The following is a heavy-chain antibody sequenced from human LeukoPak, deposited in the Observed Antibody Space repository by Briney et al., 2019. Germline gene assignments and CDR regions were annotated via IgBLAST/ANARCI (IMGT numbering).Heavy chain of an antibody. J-gene: IGHJ4*02. CDR2: IYCGST. CDR3: ARLSKGRFFDYIFDY. CDR1: GGSVSSTAHY. D-gene: IGHD3-9*01. Sequence: SETLSLTCTVSGGSVSSTAHYWGWIRQPPGKGLEWIGNIYCGSTYYNPSLTSRVTMSVDTSNNQFSLKMHSVTAADTAVYYCARLSKGRFFDYIFDYWGQGTLVTVSS. V-gene: IGHV4-39*01.